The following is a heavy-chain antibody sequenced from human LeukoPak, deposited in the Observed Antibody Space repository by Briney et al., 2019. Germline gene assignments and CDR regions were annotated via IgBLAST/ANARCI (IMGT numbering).Heavy chain of an antibody. CDR2: ISYDGSNK. J-gene: IGHJ6*02. V-gene: IGHV3-30*18. CDR1: GFTFSSYG. Sequence: PGRSLRLSCAASGFTFSSYGMHWVRQAPGKGLEWVAVISYDGSNKYYADSVKGRFTISRDNSKNTLYLQMNSLRAEDTAVYYCAKDSVVIPLTYYYYYGMDVWGQGTTVTVSS. CDR3: AKDSVVIPLTYYYYYGMDV. D-gene: IGHD3-22*01.